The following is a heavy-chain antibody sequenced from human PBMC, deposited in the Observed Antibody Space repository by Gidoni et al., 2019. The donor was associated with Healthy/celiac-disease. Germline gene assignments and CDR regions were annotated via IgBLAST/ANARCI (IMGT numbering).Heavy chain of an antibody. Sequence: EVQLVESGGGRVKPGGSLRLSCAASGFTFSSYSMNWVRQAPGKGLEWVSSISSRSSYIYYADSVKGRFTISRDNAKNSLYLQMNSLRAEDTAVYYCARDHGSAWGFDYWGQGTLVTVSS. J-gene: IGHJ4*02. CDR1: GFTFSSYS. V-gene: IGHV3-21*01. D-gene: IGHD2-15*01. CDR2: ISSRSSYI. CDR3: ARDHGSAWGFDY.